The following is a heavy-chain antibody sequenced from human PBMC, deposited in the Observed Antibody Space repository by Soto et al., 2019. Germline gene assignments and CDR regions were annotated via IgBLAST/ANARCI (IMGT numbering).Heavy chain of an antibody. J-gene: IGHJ6*01. V-gene: IGHV3-33*01. Sequence: QVQLVESGGGVVQPGRSLRLSCAASGFTFSSYGMHWVRQAPGKGLEWVAVIWYDGSNKYYADSVKGRFTISRDNSKNTLDLQMNSLRAEDTAVYYCAREGEDSSSWYVGLYYYYSYGMDVW. CDR3: AREGEDSSSWYVGLYYYYSYGMDV. CDR2: IWYDGSNK. D-gene: IGHD6-13*01. CDR1: GFTFSSYG.